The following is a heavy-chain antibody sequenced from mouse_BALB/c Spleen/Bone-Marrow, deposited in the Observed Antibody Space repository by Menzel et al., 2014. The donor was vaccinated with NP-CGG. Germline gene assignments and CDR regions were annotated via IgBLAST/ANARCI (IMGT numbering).Heavy chain of an antibody. V-gene: IGHV2-9*02. J-gene: IGHJ3*01. CDR3: ARELGAWFAY. CDR2: IWAGGNT. CDR1: GFSLTSYG. D-gene: IGHD4-1*01. Sequence: VKVVESGPGLVAPSQSLSITCTVSGFSLTSYGVHWVRQPPGKGLEWLGIIWAGGNTNYNSALMPRLSISKDNSKSQVFLKMNSLQTDDTAMYYCARELGAWFAYWGQGTLVTVSA.